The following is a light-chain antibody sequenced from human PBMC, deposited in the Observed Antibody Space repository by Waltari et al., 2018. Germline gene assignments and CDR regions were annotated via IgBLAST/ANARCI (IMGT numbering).Light chain of an antibody. J-gene: IGLJ1*01. CDR3: SSYTTSSAPGV. CDR1: DSSVGAYYF. CDR2: EVS. V-gene: IGLV2-14*01. Sequence: QSALTQPASVSGSPGQPITISCSGTDSSVGAYYFASRYQTHPGKAPHLISYEVSNRPSGIANRFSASKSGNTASLTISGLQAEDEADYYCSSYTTSSAPGVFGTGTRVTVL.